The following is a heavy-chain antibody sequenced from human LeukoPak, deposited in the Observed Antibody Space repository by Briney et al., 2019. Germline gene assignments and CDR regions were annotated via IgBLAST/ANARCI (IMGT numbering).Heavy chain of an antibody. CDR2: IRYDGSNK. CDR3: AKDAHYYDSSGTLGY. V-gene: IGHV3-30*02. CDR1: GFTVSSNY. Sequence: GGSLRLSCVASGFTVSSNYMSWVRQAPGKGLEWMAFIRYDGSNKYYADSVKGRFTISRDNSKNTLYLQMNSLRAEDTAVYYCAKDAHYYDSSGTLGYWGQGTLVTVSS. D-gene: IGHD3-22*01. J-gene: IGHJ4*02.